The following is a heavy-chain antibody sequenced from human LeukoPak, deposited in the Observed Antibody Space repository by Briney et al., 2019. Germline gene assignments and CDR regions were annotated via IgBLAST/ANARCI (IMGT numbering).Heavy chain of an antibody. Sequence: ASMKVSCKASGYTFTGYYIHWVRQAPRQGLEWMGWINPNSGGTNYAQKFQGRVTMTRDTSISTAYMELSRLRSDDTAVYYCARDRFRVVPAAIPDYWGQGTLVTVSS. V-gene: IGHV1-2*02. CDR2: INPNSGGT. J-gene: IGHJ4*02. CDR3: ARDRFRVVPAAIPDY. D-gene: IGHD2-2*02. CDR1: GYTFTGYY.